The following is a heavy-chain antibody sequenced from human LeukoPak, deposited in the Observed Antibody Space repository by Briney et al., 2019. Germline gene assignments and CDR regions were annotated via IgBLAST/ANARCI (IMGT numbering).Heavy chain of an antibody. CDR1: GGSISSYY. D-gene: IGHD5-12*01. CDR2: IYTSGST. V-gene: IGHV4-4*07. J-gene: IGHJ6*03. CDR3: ARGLVATPQGYYYYYMDV. Sequence: SETLSPTCTVSGGSISSYYWSWIRPPAGKGLEWIGRIYTSGSTNYNPSLKSRVTMSVDTSKNQFSLKLSSVTAADTAVYYCARGLVATPQGYYYYYMDVWGKGTTVTVSS.